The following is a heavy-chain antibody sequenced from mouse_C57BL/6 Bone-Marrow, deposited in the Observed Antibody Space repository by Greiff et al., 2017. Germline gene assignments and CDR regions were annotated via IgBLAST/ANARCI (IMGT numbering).Heavy chain of an antibody. Sequence: LQESGAELARPGASVKLSCKASGYTFTSYGISWVKQRTGQGLEWIGEIYPRSGNTYYNEKFKGKATLTADKSSSTAYMELRSLTSEDSAVYFCARPRIAYWGQGTLVTVSA. CDR2: IYPRSGNT. J-gene: IGHJ3*01. CDR3: ARPRIAY. V-gene: IGHV1-81*01. CDR1: GYTFTSYG.